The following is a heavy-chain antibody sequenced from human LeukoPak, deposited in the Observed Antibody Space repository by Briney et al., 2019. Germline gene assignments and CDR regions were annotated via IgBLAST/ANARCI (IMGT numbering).Heavy chain of an antibody. J-gene: IGHJ1*01. CDR3: ATTNMDGAYLFFFQH. D-gene: IGHD4-17*01. V-gene: IGHV3-11*01. Sequence: GGSLRLSCAASGFTFSDYYMSWIRQAPGKGLEWVSYISSSSSTIYYADSVKGRFTISRDNAKNSLYLQMNSLRVEDTAVYYCATTNMDGAYLFFFQHWGQGTLVTVSS. CDR2: ISSSSSTI. CDR1: GFTFSDYY.